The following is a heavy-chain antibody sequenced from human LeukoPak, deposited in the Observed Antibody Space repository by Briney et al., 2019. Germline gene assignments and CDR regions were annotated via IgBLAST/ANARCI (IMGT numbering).Heavy chain of an antibody. D-gene: IGHD2-15*01. CDR3: ARTGSYCSGGSCYVWFDP. J-gene: IGHJ5*02. Sequence: SETLSLTCTVSGGSISSYYCSWIRQPPGKGLEWIGYIYYSGSTNYNPSLKSRVTISVDTSKIQFSLKLSTVTAADTAVYYCARTGSYCSGGSCYVWFDPWGQGTLVTVSS. V-gene: IGHV4-59*01. CDR1: GGSISSYY. CDR2: IYYSGST.